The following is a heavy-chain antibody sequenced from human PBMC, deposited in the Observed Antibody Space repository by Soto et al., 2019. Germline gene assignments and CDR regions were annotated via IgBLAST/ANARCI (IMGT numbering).Heavy chain of an antibody. J-gene: IGHJ6*02. D-gene: IGHD6-19*01. CDR2: INHSGST. CDR1: GGSFSGYY. V-gene: IGHV4-34*01. CDR3: AREPSIAVAGSYYYYGMDV. Sequence: QVQLQQWGAGLLKPSETLSLTCAVYGGSFSGYYWSWIRQPPGKGLEWIGEINHSGSTNYNPSLKRRVTIAGDTSKYQFSLKLRSVTAADTAVYYCAREPSIAVAGSYYYYGMDVWGQGTTVTVSS.